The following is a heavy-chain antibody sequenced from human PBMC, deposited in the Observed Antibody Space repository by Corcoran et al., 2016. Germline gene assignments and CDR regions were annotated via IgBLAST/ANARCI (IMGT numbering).Heavy chain of an antibody. CDR2: IYSGGST. CDR3: ARATVTHDYYGMDV. J-gene: IGHJ6*02. CDR1: GFTVSSNY. D-gene: IGHD4-4*01. V-gene: IGHV3-53*01. Sequence: EVQLVESGGGLIQPGGSLRLSCAASGFTVSSNYMSWVRQAPGKGLEWVSVIYSGGSTYYADSVKGRFTISRDNSKNTLYLQMNSLRAEDTAVYYCARATVTHDYYGMDVWGQGTTVTVSS.